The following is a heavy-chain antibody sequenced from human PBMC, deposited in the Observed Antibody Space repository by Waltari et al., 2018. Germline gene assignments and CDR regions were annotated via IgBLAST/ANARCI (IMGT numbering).Heavy chain of an antibody. CDR2: IKQDGSEK. Sequence: EVQLVESGGGLVQPGGSLSLSCAASGFTFSSYWMRWVRQAPGKGLEWVANIKQDGSEKYYVDSVKGRFTISRDNAKNSLYLQMNSLRAEDTAVYYCARDKAVAGASLDYWGQGTLVTVSS. CDR3: ARDKAVAGASLDY. D-gene: IGHD6-19*01. J-gene: IGHJ4*02. V-gene: IGHV3-7*01. CDR1: GFTFSSYW.